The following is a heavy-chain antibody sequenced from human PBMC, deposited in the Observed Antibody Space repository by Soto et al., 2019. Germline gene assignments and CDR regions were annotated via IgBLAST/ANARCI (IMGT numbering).Heavy chain of an antibody. V-gene: IGHV4-30-2*01. J-gene: IGHJ4*02. CDR2: IYHSGST. CDR1: GGSISSGGYS. Sequence: SETLSLTCAVSGGSISSGGYSWSWIRQPPGKGLEWIGYIYHSGSTYYNPSLKSRVTISVDRSKNQFSLKLSSVTAADTAVYYCARLVDTAMVGYYFDYWGQGTLVTVSS. D-gene: IGHD5-18*01. CDR3: ARLVDTAMVGYYFDY.